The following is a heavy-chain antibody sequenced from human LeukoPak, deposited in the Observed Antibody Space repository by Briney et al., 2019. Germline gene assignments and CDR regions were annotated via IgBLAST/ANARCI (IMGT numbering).Heavy chain of an antibody. J-gene: IGHJ4*02. Sequence: GGSLRLSCAASGFIFTNYFMSWVRQAPGKGLEWVASIKHDGSEKYYVDSVRGQFTISRDNTMNSLYLQMSSLRAEDTAVYYCATDRGWRTSGYYLYYFEYWGQGTLVTFSS. V-gene: IGHV3-7*01. CDR3: ATDRGWRTSGYYLYYFEY. CDR2: IKHDGSEK. D-gene: IGHD3-3*01. CDR1: GFIFTNYF.